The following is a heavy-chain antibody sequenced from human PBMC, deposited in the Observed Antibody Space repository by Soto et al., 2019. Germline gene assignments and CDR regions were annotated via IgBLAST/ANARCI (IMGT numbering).Heavy chain of an antibody. CDR3: ARDKITGLFDY. Sequence: PXXTLSLTCTVSGGSISSGGYSWSCIRQHPGKGLEWIGYMYYSGSTYYNPSLKSRVTISVDTSKNQFTLKLTYVTAADTAVYYCARDKITGLFDYWGQGTLVTVSS. J-gene: IGHJ4*02. D-gene: IGHD2-8*02. CDR1: GGSISSGGYS. CDR2: MYYSGST. V-gene: IGHV4-31*03.